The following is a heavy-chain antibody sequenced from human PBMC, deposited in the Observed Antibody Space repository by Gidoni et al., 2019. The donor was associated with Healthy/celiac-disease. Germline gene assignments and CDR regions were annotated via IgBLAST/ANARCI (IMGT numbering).Heavy chain of an antibody. CDR3: AKVPGAYWYFDL. CDR1: GFTFSGYA. CDR2: ISDGGGTT. V-gene: IGHV3-23*01. Sequence: EVQVLESGGGLVQPGGSLRLSCAASGFTFSGYAMSWVRQAPGKGLEWVSGISDGGGTTKYADSVKGRFTISRDNSKNTLYLQMNSLRAEDTAVYSCAKVPGAYWYFDLWGRGTLVTVSS. D-gene: IGHD2-2*01. J-gene: IGHJ2*01.